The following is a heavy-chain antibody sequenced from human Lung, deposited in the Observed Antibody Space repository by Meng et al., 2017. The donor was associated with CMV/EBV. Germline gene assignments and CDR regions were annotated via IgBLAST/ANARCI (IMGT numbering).Heavy chain of an antibody. V-gene: IGHV3-21*04. CDR3: AKAAVFEKIVVVPTAIDS. CDR2: ISATSSSI. CDR1: GFTFKTYT. D-gene: IGHD2-2*01. Sequence: GESLKISCAASGFTFKTYTMNWVRQAPGQGLEWVSSISATSSSIYYADSVKGRFTISRDNAKNTLFLQMNSLGVEDTAMYYCAKAAVFEKIVVVPTAIDSWGRGTLVXVSS. J-gene: IGHJ5*01.